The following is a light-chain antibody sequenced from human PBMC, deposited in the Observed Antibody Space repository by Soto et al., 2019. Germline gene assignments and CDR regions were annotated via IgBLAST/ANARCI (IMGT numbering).Light chain of an antibody. V-gene: IGKV3-15*01. CDR2: DAS. Sequence: EIGLTQSPATLSVSPGERATLSCRVSQSIRSHLAWYRQRPGQAPRLLIYDASSRATGVPARFSGSGSGTEFTLTISSLQSEDFAVYYCQQYNAWPFTFGGGTKVDIK. CDR3: QQYNAWPFT. J-gene: IGKJ4*01. CDR1: QSIRSH.